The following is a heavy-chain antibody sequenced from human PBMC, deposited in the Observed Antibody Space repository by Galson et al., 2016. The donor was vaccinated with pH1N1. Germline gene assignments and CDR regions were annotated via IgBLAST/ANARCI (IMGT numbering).Heavy chain of an antibody. Sequence: SLRLSCAASGFSFSSYWMHWVRQVPGKGLEWVANINQDGSEKYHVDSVRGRFSISRDNAKNSLYLQMNSLRGEDTAVYYCARAIGSRSSYWGQGTQVTVSS. CDR1: GFSFSSYW. V-gene: IGHV3-7*01. D-gene: IGHD1-14*01. CDR3: ARAIGSRSSY. CDR2: INQDGSEK. J-gene: IGHJ4*02.